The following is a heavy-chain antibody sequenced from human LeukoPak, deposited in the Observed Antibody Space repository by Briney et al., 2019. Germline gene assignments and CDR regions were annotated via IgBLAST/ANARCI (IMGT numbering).Heavy chain of an antibody. V-gene: IGHV1-69*13. D-gene: IGHD1-26*01. CDR2: IIPIFGTA. CDR1: GGTFSSYA. J-gene: IGHJ4*02. Sequence: SVKVSCKASGGTFSSYAISWVRQAPGQGLEWMGGIIPIFGTANYAQKFQGRVTITADESTSTAYMELSSLRSEDTAVYYCARGSGLSGSYLKFYYFDYWGQGTLVTVSS. CDR3: ARGSGLSGSYLKFYYFDY.